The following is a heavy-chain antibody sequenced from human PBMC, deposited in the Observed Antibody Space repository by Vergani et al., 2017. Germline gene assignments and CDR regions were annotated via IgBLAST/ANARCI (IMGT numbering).Heavy chain of an antibody. CDR3: ARVSDGSGEWDY. Sequence: QVQLVESGGGVVQPGRSLRLSCAASGFTFSSYGMHWVRQAPGKGLEWVAVIWYDGSNKYYAESVKGRFTISRDNSKNTLYLQMNSLRAEDTAVYYCARVSDGSGEWDYWGQGTLVTVSS. J-gene: IGHJ4*02. V-gene: IGHV3-33*01. D-gene: IGHD3-10*01. CDR2: IWYDGSNK. CDR1: GFTFSSYG.